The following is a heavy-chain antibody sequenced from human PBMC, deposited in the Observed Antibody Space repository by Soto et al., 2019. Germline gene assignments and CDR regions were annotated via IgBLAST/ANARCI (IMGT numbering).Heavy chain of an antibody. J-gene: IGHJ4*02. CDR3: ARPPLPGYSIHFNS. D-gene: IGHD2-15*01. CDR1: GYTFPNDW. CDR2: IYPDDSDS. V-gene: IGHV5-51*01. Sequence: GESLKISCQGSGYTFPNDWIGWVRQMPGKGLEWMAIIYPDDSDSRYSPSFQGQVTISADRSTGTAFLQWRSLKASDTALYYCARPPLPGYSIHFNSWGQGTLVTVSS.